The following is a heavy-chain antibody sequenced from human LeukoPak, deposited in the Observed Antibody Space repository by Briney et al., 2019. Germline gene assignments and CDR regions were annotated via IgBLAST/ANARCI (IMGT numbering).Heavy chain of an antibody. Sequence: GASVKVSCKASGYTFTGYYMHWARQAPGQGLEWMGWINPNSGGTNYAQKFQGRVTMTRDTSISTAYMELSRLRSDDTAVYYCVHGGSVYYYGMDVWGQGTTVTVSS. CDR3: VHGGSVYYYGMDV. D-gene: IGHD3-16*01. V-gene: IGHV1-2*02. J-gene: IGHJ6*02. CDR2: INPNSGGT. CDR1: GYTFTGYY.